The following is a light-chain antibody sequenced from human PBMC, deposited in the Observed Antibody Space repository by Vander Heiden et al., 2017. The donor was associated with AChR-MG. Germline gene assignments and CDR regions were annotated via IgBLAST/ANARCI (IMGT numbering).Light chain of an antibody. CDR3: QSYDSSLSGAMV. CDR2: GNN. Sequence: QSVLTHPPSLSAPPGQRVTISCTGSSSNIGAGYDVHWYQQLPGTAPKLLIYGNNNRPSGVPDRFSGSKSGTSASLAITGLQAEDEADFYCQSYDSSLSGAMVFGGGTKLTVL. J-gene: IGLJ2*01. CDR1: SSNIGAGYD. V-gene: IGLV1-40*01.